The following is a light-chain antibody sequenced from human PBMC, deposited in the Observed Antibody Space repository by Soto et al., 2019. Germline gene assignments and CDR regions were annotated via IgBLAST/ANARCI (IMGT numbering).Light chain of an antibody. CDR3: QQSYNTPYT. CDR2: ASV. CDR1: RSISNY. V-gene: IGKV1-39*01. J-gene: IGKJ2*01. Sequence: DIQMTQSPSSLSVSVGDKVTITCRASRSISNYLNWYQQKPGKAPERLIYASVNLQSGVPSRFSGSGSGTDFTLTINSLQPDDFATYYCQQSYNTPYTCGQGTKLEI.